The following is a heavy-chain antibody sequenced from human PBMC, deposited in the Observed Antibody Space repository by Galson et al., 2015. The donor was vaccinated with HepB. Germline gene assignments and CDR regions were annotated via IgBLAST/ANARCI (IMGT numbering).Heavy chain of an antibody. Sequence: ETLSLTCTVSGGSLSSYFWTWIRQPPGKGLEWIGYIYYVGSTNYNPSLKTRVTISADTSKNQFSLRLTSVTAADSAVYYCARLQTATGDLDYWGQGTLVTVSS. V-gene: IGHV4-59*08. CDR3: ARLQTATGDLDY. CDR1: GGSLSSYF. J-gene: IGHJ4*02. CDR2: IYYVGST. D-gene: IGHD7-27*01.